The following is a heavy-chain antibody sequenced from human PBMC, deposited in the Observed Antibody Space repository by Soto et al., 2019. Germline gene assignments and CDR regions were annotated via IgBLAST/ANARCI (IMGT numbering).Heavy chain of an antibody. CDR2: ISYDGSNK. D-gene: IGHD3-9*01. J-gene: IGHJ4*02. CDR1: GFTFSSYA. Sequence: GGSLRLSCAASGFTFSSYAMHWVRQAPGKGLEWVAVISYDGSNKYYADSVKGRFTISRDNSKNTLYLQMNSLRAEDTAVYYCARVTEDYDILTGYLFPDYWGQGTLVTVSS. CDR3: ARVTEDYDILTGYLFPDY. V-gene: IGHV3-30-3*01.